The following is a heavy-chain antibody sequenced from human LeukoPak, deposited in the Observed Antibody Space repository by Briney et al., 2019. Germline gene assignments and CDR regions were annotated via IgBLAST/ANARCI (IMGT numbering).Heavy chain of an antibody. Sequence: PSETLSLTCAVSGGSISSGGYSWSWIRQPPGKGLEWIGYIYHSGSTYYNPSLKSRVTISVDRSKNQFSLKLSSVTAADTAVYYCARAPTYYYDSSGYYQDAFDIWGQGTMVTVSS. CDR3: ARAPTYYYDSSGYYQDAFDI. V-gene: IGHV4-30-2*02. CDR2: IYHSGST. D-gene: IGHD3-22*01. CDR1: GGSISSGGYS. J-gene: IGHJ3*02.